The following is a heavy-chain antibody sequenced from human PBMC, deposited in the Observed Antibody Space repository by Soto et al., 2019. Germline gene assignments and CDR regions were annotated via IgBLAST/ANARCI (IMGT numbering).Heavy chain of an antibody. CDR3: ARGGDVNYYHGMVV. V-gene: IGHV1-18*01. CDR2: ISAYNGKT. Sequence: QVQLVQSGGEVKKPGASVKLSCTASGYTFTCYGISWVRQAPGQGLEWMGWISAYNGKTNYAQNVQGRVTMTTDTYKRKPYMDLRSLRSDDTAVYYCARGGDVNYYHGMVVWGQGTTVTVSS. CDR1: GYTFTCYG. J-gene: IGHJ6*02. D-gene: IGHD5-12*01.